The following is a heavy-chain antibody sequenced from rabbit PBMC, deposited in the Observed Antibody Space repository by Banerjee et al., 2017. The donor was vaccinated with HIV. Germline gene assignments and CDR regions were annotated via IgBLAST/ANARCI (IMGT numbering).Heavy chain of an antibody. V-gene: IGHV1S45*01. J-gene: IGHJ4*01. D-gene: IGHD2-1*01. Sequence: EESGGDLVQPEGSLTLTCKASGLDFSSSYWICWVRQAPGKGLEWIACIYAGSSGSTYYASWAKGRFTISKTSSTTVTLQMTSLTAADTATYFCARTADYGDYIIDLWGPGTLVTVS. CDR2: IYAGSSGST. CDR3: ARTADYGDYIIDL. CDR1: GLDFSSSYW.